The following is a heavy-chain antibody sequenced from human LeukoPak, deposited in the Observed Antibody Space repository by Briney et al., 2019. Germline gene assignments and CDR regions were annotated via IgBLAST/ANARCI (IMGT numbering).Heavy chain of an antibody. CDR2: IRSKAYGGTT. J-gene: IGHJ4*02. V-gene: IGHV3-49*03. CDR1: GFTFGDYA. CDR3: TRDPGYYDFWSGHY. D-gene: IGHD3-3*01. Sequence: GGSLRLSCTASGFTFGDYAMSWFRQAPGKGLEWVGFIRSKAYGGTTEYAASVKGRFTISRDDSKSIAYLQMNSLKTEDTAVYYCTRDPGYYDFWSGHYWGQGTLVTVSS.